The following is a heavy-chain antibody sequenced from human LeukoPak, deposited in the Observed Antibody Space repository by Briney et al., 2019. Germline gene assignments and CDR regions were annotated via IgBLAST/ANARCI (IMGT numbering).Heavy chain of an antibody. V-gene: IGHV4-39*07. CDR1: GGSVSSSRFY. CDR2: IYYSGGT. J-gene: IGHJ4*02. CDR3: ARGPLLLWFGELSYFDY. D-gene: IGHD3-10*01. Sequence: SETLSLTCTVSGGSVSSSRFYWGWIRQPPGGGLEWIGSIYYSGGTYYNPSLKSRVTISVDTSKNQFSLKLSSVTAADTAVYYCARGPLLLWFGELSYFDYWGQGTLVTVSS.